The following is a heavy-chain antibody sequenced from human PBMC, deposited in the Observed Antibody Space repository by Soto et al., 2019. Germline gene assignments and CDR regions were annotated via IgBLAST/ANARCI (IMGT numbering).Heavy chain of an antibody. Sequence: GYSLKISCKGSGYSFPSQWIGWVRQTPGKGLEWMGSIYPADSDTRYSPSFQGQVTISADKSIRTAYLEWSSLKASDSAMYYCARIPQSTTSYYDNSYGMDVWGQGTPVTV. CDR1: GYSFPSQW. V-gene: IGHV5-51*01. J-gene: IGHJ6*02. CDR3: ARIPQSTTSYYDNSYGMDV. CDR2: IYPADSDT. D-gene: IGHD2-21*01.